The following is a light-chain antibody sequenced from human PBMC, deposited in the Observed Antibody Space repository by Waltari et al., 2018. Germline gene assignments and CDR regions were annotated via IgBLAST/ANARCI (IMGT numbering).Light chain of an antibody. V-gene: IGKV4-1*01. CDR2: WAS. Sequence: DIVMTQSPDSLAVSLGERATIHCKSSQSVLYSSNNKNYLAWYQQKPGQPPKLLIYWASTRESGVPDRFSGGGSGTDFTLTISSLQAEDVAVYYCQQYYSSLSWTFGQGTKVEIK. CDR1: QSVLYSSNNKNY. CDR3: QQYYSSLSWT. J-gene: IGKJ1*01.